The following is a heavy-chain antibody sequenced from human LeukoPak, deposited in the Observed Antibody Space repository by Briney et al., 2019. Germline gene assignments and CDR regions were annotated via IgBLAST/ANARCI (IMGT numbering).Heavy chain of an antibody. D-gene: IGHD6-13*01. J-gene: IGHJ5*02. CDR1: GYTFTSYY. Sequence: ASVKVSCKASGYTFTSYYMHWVRQAPGQGLEWMGWISAYNGNTNYAQKLQGRVTMTTDTSTSTAYMELRSLRSDDTAVYYCARGRQKVREQEGSYSSSWYWFDPWGQGTLVTVSS. CDR2: ISAYNGNT. V-gene: IGHV1-18*04. CDR3: ARGRQKVREQEGSYSSSWYWFDP.